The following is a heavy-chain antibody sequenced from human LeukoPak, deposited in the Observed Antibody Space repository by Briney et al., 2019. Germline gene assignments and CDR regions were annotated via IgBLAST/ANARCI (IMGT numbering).Heavy chain of an antibody. V-gene: IGHV4-39*01. CDR2: IYYSGST. D-gene: IGHD2-2*01. CDR1: GGSISSSSYY. Sequence: SETLSLTCTVSGGSISSSSYYWGWIRQPPGKGREWIGSIYYSGSTYYNPSLKSRVTISVDTSKNQFSLKLSSVTAADTAVYYCARGGDIVVVPAALQYYYYYYGMDVWGQGTTVTVSS. J-gene: IGHJ6*02. CDR3: ARGGDIVVVPAALQYYYYYYGMDV.